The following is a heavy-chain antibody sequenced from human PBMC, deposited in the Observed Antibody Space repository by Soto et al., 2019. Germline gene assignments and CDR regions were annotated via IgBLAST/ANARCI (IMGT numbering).Heavy chain of an antibody. J-gene: IGHJ4*02. D-gene: IGHD3-16*02. V-gene: IGHV3-23*01. CDR1: GFIIHDYS. CDR2: ITSTGDRN. Sequence: GESLTLSCAASGFIIHDYSMSWVRQPPGKGLDWVALITSTGDRNYYADFVKGRFTNSRDNSNEALYLQISSLGAGDSATYYCTREVELGGVIANGYWGQGTLVTVSS. CDR3: TREVELGGVIANGY.